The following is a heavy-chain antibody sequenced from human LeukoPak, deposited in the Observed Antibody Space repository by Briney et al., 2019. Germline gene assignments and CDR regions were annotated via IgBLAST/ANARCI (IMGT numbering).Heavy chain of an antibody. V-gene: IGHV4-4*07. CDR3: AREAYSVDWYGGNWFDP. CDR2: IYTSGST. J-gene: IGHJ5*02. D-gene: IGHD3-9*01. Sequence: SETLSLTCTVSGGSISSYYWSWIRQPAGKGLEWIGRIYTSGSTNYSPSLKSRLTMSVDTSKNQFSLRLSSVTAADTAVYYCAREAYSVDWYGGNWFDPWGQGTLVTVSS. CDR1: GGSISSYY.